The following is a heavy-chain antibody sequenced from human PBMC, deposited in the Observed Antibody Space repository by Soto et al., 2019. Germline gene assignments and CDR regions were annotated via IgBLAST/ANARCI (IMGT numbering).Heavy chain of an antibody. D-gene: IGHD1-26*01. CDR2: ISYDGSNK. CDR3: ARLQSSGSYYGL. J-gene: IGHJ3*01. CDR1: GFTFSSYA. Sequence: GGSLRLSCAASGFTFSSYAMHWVRQAPGKGLEWVAVISYDGSNKYYADSVKGRFTISRDNSKNTLYLQMSSLRAEDTAVYYCARLQSSGSYYGLWGQGTMVTVSS. V-gene: IGHV3-30-3*01.